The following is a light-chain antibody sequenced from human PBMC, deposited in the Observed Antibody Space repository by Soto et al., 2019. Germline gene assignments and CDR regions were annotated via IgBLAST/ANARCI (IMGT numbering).Light chain of an antibody. V-gene: IGKV3-15*01. Sequence: EIVMTQSPATLSVSPGETATLSCRASQGISRTLAWYQLKSGQAPRLLFYGASTRATGVPARFSGSGSGTEFTLTISRLEPEDFAVYYCQYYGTSPQTFGQGTKVEIK. J-gene: IGKJ1*01. CDR2: GAS. CDR3: QYYGTSPQT. CDR1: QGISRT.